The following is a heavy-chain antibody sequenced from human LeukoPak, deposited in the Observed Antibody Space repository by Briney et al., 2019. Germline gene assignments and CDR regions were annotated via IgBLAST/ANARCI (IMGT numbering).Heavy chain of an antibody. CDR3: ARDLTMIVPGAFDI. V-gene: IGHV3-7*01. D-gene: IGHD3-22*01. CDR1: GFTFSSYW. Sequence: GGSLRLSCAISGFTFSSYWMTWVRQAPGQGLECVAIIKPYGSESYYGDSVKGRFTISRDNAKDSLYLQMKSLRAEDTAVYYCARDLTMIVPGAFDIWGHGTTVIVSS. CDR2: IKPYGSES. J-gene: IGHJ3*02.